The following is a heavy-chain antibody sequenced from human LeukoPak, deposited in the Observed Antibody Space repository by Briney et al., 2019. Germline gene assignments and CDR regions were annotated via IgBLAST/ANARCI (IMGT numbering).Heavy chain of an antibody. V-gene: IGHV3-30*02. J-gene: IGHJ4*02. Sequence: GGSLRLFCAAFGFTFSNYWMHWVRQAPGKGLEWVAFIRYDGSNKYYADSVKGRFTISRDNSKNTLYLQMNSLRAEDTAVYYCAKDHLWFGEFYSIDYWGQGTLVTVSS. CDR3: AKDHLWFGEFYSIDY. CDR1: GFTFSNYW. CDR2: IRYDGSNK. D-gene: IGHD3-10*01.